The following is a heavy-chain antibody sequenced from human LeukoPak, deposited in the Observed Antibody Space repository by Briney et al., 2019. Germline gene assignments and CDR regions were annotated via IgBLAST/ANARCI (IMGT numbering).Heavy chain of an antibody. CDR1: GYTFTGYY. V-gene: IGHV1-2*02. D-gene: IGHD2-2*01. CDR2: INPNSGGT. CDR3: ARPGIVVVPAAMRHNWFDP. J-gene: IGHJ5*02. Sequence: ASVKVSCKASGYTFTGYYMHWVRQAPGQGLEWMGWINPNSGGTNYAQKFQGRVTMTRDTSISTAYMELSRLRSDDTAVYYCARPGIVVVPAAMRHNWFDPWGQGTLVTVSS.